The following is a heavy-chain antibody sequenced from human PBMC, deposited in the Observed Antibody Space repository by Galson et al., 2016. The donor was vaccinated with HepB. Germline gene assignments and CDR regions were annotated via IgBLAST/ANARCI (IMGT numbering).Heavy chain of an antibody. V-gene: IGHV2-5*02. CDR2: IYWDDDK. J-gene: IGHJ5*02. CDR1: GFSLSTTTVG. D-gene: IGHD4/OR15-4a*01. Sequence: PALVKPTQTLTLTCTFSGFSLSTTTVGVAWIRQPPGKALEWLALIYWDDDKRYSPSLKSRLTITKDTSKNQVVLTITNMDPVDTATYYCARSASDYDDAGRGSWFDPWGQGTLVTVSS. CDR3: ARSASDYDDAGRGSWFDP.